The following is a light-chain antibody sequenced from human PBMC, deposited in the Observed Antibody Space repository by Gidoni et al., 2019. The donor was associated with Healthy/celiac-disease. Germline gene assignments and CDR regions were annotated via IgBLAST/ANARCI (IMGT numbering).Light chain of an antibody. CDR3: QQRYSTSIT. V-gene: IGKV1-39*01. J-gene: IGKJ5*01. Sequence: DIQMTQSPSSLSASVGDRVTITCRASQSISSYVNWYQQKPGKAPKLLIYAASSLQSGVPSRFSGSGSGTDFTLTISSLQPEDFATYYCQQRYSTSITFGQGTRLEIK. CDR1: QSISSY. CDR2: AAS.